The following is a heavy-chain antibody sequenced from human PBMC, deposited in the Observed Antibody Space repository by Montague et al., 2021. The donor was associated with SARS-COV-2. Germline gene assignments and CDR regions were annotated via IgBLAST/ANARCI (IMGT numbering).Heavy chain of an antibody. V-gene: IGHV3-7*01. Sequence: SLRLSCAASGFTFSSYWMSWVRQAPGKGLEWVANIKQDGSEKYYVDSVKGRFTISRDNAKNSLYLQMNSLRAEDTAVYYCARHGAFRYYYFVYWGQGTLVTVSS. CDR2: IKQDGSEK. J-gene: IGHJ4*02. CDR1: GFTFSSYW. D-gene: IGHD2/OR15-2a*01. CDR3: ARHGAFRYYYFVY.